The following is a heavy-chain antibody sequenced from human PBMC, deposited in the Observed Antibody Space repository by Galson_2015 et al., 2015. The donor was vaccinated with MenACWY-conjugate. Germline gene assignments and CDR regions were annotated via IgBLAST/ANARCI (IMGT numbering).Heavy chain of an antibody. CDR2: ISSGSSNI. J-gene: IGHJ2*01. V-gene: IGHV3-21*01. Sequence: SLRLSCAASGFTFITFSHYTMNWVRQAPGKGLECIASISSGSSNIYYADSVKGRFTISRDNAKNSMYLQMNTLRADDTAVYYCARVAGNEQGYGDFDLWGHGTLVTVSS. CDR3: ARVAGNEQGYGDFDL. CDR1: GFTFITFSHYT. D-gene: IGHD4/OR15-4a*01.